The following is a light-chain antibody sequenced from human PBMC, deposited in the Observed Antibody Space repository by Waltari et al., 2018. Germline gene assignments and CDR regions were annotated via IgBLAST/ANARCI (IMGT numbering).Light chain of an antibody. J-gene: IGLJ2*01. V-gene: IGLV1-44*01. CDR3: AAWDDSLNVVL. CDR2: SNN. CDR1: SSNIGSNT. Sequence: QSVLTQPTSASGTPGQRVTISCSGSSSNIGSNTGNWYQQLPGTAPKLLIYSNNQRPSGVPDRFSGSKSGTSASLAISGLQSEDEADYYCAAWDDSLNVVLFGGGTKLTVL.